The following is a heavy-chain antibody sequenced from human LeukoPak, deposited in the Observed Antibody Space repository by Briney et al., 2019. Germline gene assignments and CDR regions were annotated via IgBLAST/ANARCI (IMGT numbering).Heavy chain of an antibody. V-gene: IGHV3-20*04. Sequence: PGGSLRLSCAASEFTFSSYNMNWVRQAPGKGLEWVSGINWNGGSTGYADSVKGRFTISRDNAKNSLYLQMNSLRAEDTALYYCARGEDFWSGYFDYWGQGTLVTVSS. CDR1: EFTFSSYN. J-gene: IGHJ4*02. CDR3: ARGEDFWSGYFDY. CDR2: INWNGGST. D-gene: IGHD3-3*01.